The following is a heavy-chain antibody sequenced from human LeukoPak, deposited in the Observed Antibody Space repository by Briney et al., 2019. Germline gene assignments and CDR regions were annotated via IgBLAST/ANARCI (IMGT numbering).Heavy chain of an antibody. J-gene: IGHJ3*02. CDR2: VYTRGST. Sequence: SETLSLTCTVSGGSISSYYWSWIRQPAGEGLQWFGRVYTRGSTNYNPSLKSRVTMSVDTSKNQFSLKLSSVTAADTAVYYCAIASPRFYQLLGRKGYAFDIWGQGTMVTVSS. CDR3: AIASPRFYQLLGRKGYAFDI. D-gene: IGHD2-2*01. V-gene: IGHV4-4*07. CDR1: GGSISSYY.